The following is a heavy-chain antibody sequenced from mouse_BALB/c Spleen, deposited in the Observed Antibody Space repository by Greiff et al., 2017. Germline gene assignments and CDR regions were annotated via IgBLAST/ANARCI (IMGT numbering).Heavy chain of an antibody. V-gene: IGHV4-2*02. CDR2: INPGSSTI. Sequence: EVKLQESGGGLVQPGGSLNLSCAASGFDFSRYWMSWARQAPGKGQEWIGEINPGSSTINYTPSLKDKFIISRDNAKNTLYLQMSKVRSEDTALYYCARWSLYAMDYWGQGTSVTVSS. J-gene: IGHJ4*01. CDR1: GFDFSRYW. CDR3: ARWSLYAMDY.